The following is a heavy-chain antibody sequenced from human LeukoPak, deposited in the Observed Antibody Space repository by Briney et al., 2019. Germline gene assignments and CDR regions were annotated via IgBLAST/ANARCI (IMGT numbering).Heavy chain of an antibody. Sequence: GGSLRLSCAASGFTFSSYGMHWVRQAPGKGLEWVAVISYDGSNKYYADSVKGRFTISRDNSKNTLYLQMNSLRAEDTAVYYCAKDQDYYMDGWGKGTTVTVSS. CDR1: GFTFSSYG. CDR2: ISYDGSNK. J-gene: IGHJ6*03. CDR3: AKDQDYYMDG. V-gene: IGHV3-30*18.